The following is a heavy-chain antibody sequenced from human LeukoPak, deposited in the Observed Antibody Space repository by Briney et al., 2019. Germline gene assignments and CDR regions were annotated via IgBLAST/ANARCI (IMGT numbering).Heavy chain of an antibody. V-gene: IGHV3-23*01. CDR3: ARVGKYGYNYVIDY. D-gene: IGHD5-24*01. J-gene: IGHJ4*02. Sequence: GGSLRLSCAASRFTFSSYGMSWVRQAPGKGLEWVSAISGSGGSTYYADSVKGRFTISRDNSKNTLYLQMNSLRAEDTAVYYCARVGKYGYNYVIDYWGQGTLVTVSS. CDR2: ISGSGGST. CDR1: RFTFSSYG.